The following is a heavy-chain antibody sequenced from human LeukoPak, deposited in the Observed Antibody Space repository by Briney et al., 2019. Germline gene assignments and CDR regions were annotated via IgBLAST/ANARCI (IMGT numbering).Heavy chain of an antibody. D-gene: IGHD3-10*01. V-gene: IGHV3-7*01. CDR3: TTEPVYFSGSARSHWFES. CDR1: GFTFVAYW. CDR2: IKRDGSEK. Sequence: GGSLRLSCAASGFTFVAYWMIWVRQAPGKGLEWLANIKRDGSEKNYVDSVKGRFSVSRDNTRDSSFLQMNSLRDEDTAVYYCTTEPVYFSGSARSHWFESWGQGTLVTVSS. J-gene: IGHJ5*01.